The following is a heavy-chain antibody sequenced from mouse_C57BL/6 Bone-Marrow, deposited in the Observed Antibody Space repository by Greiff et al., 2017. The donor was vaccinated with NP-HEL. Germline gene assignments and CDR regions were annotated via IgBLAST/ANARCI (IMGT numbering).Heavy chain of an antibody. Sequence: VMLVESGAELARPGASVKLSCKASGYTFTSYGISWVKQRTGQGLEWIGEIYPRSGNTYYNEKFKGKATLTADKSSSTAYMELRSLTSEDSAVYFCARETAQAPFAYWGQGTLVTVSA. CDR1: GYTFTSYG. J-gene: IGHJ3*01. CDR3: ARETAQAPFAY. CDR2: IYPRSGNT. V-gene: IGHV1-81*01. D-gene: IGHD3-2*02.